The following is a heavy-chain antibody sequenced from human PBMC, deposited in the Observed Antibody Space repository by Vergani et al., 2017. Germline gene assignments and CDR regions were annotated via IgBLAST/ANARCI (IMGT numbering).Heavy chain of an antibody. J-gene: IGHJ6*03. D-gene: IGHD4-17*01. V-gene: IGHV1-69*01. CDR2: IIPIFCTA. CDR1: GGTFSSYA. Sequence: QVQLVQSGAEVKKPGSSVKVSCKASGGTFSSYAISWVRQAPGQGLEWMGGIIPIFCTANYAQKFQGRVTITADESTSTAYMELSSLRSEDTAVYYCARVKTTVTTQDRHYYYYYYMDVWGKGTTVTVSS. CDR3: ARVKTTVTTQDRHYYYYYYMDV.